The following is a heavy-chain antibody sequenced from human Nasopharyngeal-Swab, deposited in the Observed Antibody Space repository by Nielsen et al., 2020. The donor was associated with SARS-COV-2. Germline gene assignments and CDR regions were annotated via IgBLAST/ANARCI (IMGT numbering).Heavy chain of an antibody. CDR3: ARDRAWDSSGWDYYYGMDV. J-gene: IGHJ6*02. D-gene: IGHD6-19*01. CDR2: IYYSGST. Sequence: RPPPGKGLAWIGYIYYSGSTNYNPSLKSRVTISVDTSKNQFSLKLSSVTAADTAVYYCARDRAWDSSGWDYYYGMDVWGQGTTVTVSS. V-gene: IGHV4-59*01.